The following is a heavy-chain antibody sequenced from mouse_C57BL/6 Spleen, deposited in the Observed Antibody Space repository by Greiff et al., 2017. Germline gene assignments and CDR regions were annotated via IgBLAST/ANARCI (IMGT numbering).Heavy chain of an antibody. D-gene: IGHD2-4*01. CDR1: GYAFSSYW. J-gene: IGHJ4*01. CDR2: IYPGDGDT. V-gene: IGHV1-80*01. Sequence: LQESGAELVKPGASVKISCKASGYAFSSYWMNWVKQRPGKGLEWIGQIYPGDGDTNYNGKFKGKATLTADKSSRTAYMQLSSLTSEDSAVYFCARSGDYFLYAMDYWGQGTSVTVSS. CDR3: ARSGDYFLYAMDY.